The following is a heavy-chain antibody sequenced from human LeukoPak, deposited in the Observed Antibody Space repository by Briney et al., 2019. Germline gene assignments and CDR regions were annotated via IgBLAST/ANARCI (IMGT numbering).Heavy chain of an antibody. J-gene: IGHJ4*02. D-gene: IGHD3-10*01. Sequence: PGGSLRLSCAASGFAFSSYGMHWVRQAPGKGLEWVSLISGSGGATYYADSVRGRFTISRDNSKKTLYLQMNSLRAEDTAVYYCAKDRDYSSGDFHYWGQGTLLTVSS. CDR3: AKDRDYSSGDFHY. CDR2: ISGSGGAT. V-gene: IGHV3-23*01. CDR1: GFAFSSYG.